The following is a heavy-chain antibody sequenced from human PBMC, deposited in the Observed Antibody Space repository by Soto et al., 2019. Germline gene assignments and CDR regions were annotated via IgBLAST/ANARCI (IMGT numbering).Heavy chain of an antibody. V-gene: IGHV4-34*01. D-gene: IGHD3-10*01. CDR2: INHSGST. CDR1: GGSFSGYY. J-gene: IGHJ6*03. Sequence: SETLSLTCAVYGGSFSGYYWSWIRQPPGKGLEWIGEINHSGSTNYNPSLKSRVTISVDTSKNQFSLKLSSVTAADTAVYYCAREYGSGSRGPSYMDVWGKGTTVTVSS. CDR3: AREYGSGSRGPSYMDV.